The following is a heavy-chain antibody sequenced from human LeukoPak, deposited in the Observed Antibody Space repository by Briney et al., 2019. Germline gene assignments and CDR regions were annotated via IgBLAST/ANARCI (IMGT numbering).Heavy chain of an antibody. CDR2: SIGSGGSA. Sequence: GGSLRLSCVASGFTFSTYTMNWIRQAPGKGLEWVSGSIGSGGSAFYADSVKGRFSISRDTSKNTLFLHMNNLRAGDTAVYYCMRDSGDGDYEPLDSWGQGTLVTVSS. CDR3: MRDSGDGDYEPLDS. J-gene: IGHJ4*02. CDR1: GFTFSTYT. V-gene: IGHV3-23*01. D-gene: IGHD4-17*01.